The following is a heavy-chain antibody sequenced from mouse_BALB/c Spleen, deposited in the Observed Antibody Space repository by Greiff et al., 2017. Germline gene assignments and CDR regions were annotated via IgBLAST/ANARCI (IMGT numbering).Heavy chain of an antibody. V-gene: IGHV5-4*02. CDR2: ISDGGSYT. Sequence: EVKLMESGGGLVKPGGSLKLSCAASGFTFSDSYMYWVRQTPEKRLEWVATISDGGSYTYYPDSVKGRYTISRDNAKNNLYLQMSSLKSEDTAMYYCERGGYGSSYGYFDYWGQGTTLTVSA. D-gene: IGHD1-1*01. CDR1: GFTFSDSY. J-gene: IGHJ2*01. CDR3: ERGGYGSSYGYFDY.